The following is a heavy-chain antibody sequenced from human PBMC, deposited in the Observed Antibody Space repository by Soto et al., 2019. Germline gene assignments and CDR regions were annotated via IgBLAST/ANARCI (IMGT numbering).Heavy chain of an antibody. D-gene: IGHD3-16*01. CDR3: ARVRVYVSYYFDY. CDR2: IYYSGST. Sequence: QVQLQESGPGLVKPSQTLSLTCTVSGGSISSGDYYWSWIRQPPGKGLEWIGYIYYSGSTYYNPPLKSRVXXSXDXXKNQFSLKLSSVTAADTAVYYCARVRVYVSYYFDYWGQGTLVTASS. J-gene: IGHJ4*02. V-gene: IGHV4-30-4*01. CDR1: GGSISSGDYY.